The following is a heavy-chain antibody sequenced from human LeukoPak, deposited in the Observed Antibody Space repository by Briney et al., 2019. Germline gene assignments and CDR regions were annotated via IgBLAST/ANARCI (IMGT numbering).Heavy chain of an antibody. Sequence: GGSLRLSCAASGFTVSSHYMNWVRQAPGRGLEWVSVFYSGIGAYYADSVKGRFTISSDNSKNTLHLQMNSLRAEDTAVYYCARDNELDLWGRGTLVTVSS. V-gene: IGHV3-53*01. J-gene: IGHJ2*01. D-gene: IGHD2-8*01. CDR2: FYSGIGA. CDR1: GFTVSSHY. CDR3: ARDNELDL.